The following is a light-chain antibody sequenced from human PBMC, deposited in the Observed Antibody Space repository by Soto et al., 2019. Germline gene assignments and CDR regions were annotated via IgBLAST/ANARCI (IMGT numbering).Light chain of an antibody. Sequence: DIQITQSPSTLSAYVGYRVNTTLRARQSVSSWFAWFQQKPGKSPKLLIYKASNLQSGISSRFSGGGSGTEFTLTISSLKPDDFATYYCQQYKTYWTFGTGTKVDLK. J-gene: IGKJ1*01. CDR3: QQYKTYWT. CDR2: KAS. V-gene: IGKV1-5*03. CDR1: QSVSSW.